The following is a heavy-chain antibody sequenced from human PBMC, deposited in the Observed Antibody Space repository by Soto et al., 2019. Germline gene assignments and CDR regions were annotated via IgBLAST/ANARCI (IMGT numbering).Heavy chain of an antibody. J-gene: IGHJ4*02. V-gene: IGHV4-59*01. Sequence: PSETLSLTSTVSGDSFSDYYWNWIRQVPGKGLEWIGFVFHSATTSYNPSLKTRVATSDDTSKKQFSLRLTSVTAADTAIYYCARGHYSSGWPIDHWGQGILVTVSS. D-gene: IGHD6-19*01. CDR3: ARGHYSSGWPIDH. CDR1: GDSFSDYY. CDR2: VFHSATT.